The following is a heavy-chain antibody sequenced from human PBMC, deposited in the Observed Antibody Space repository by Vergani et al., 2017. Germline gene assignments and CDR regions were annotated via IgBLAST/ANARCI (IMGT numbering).Heavy chain of an antibody. D-gene: IGHD6-19*01. CDR3: ETPHPVASHYMDV. V-gene: IGHV4-39*01. CDR2: IYYSGST. J-gene: IGHJ6*03. Sequence: LQLQESGPGLVKPSETLSLTCIVTGGSISRISYYWVWVRQPPGKGLEWIGSIYYSGSTYYNPSLRRRVTIYVDTSKNQFSLKLSSVTAADSSTYFCETPHPVASHYMDVWGQGIMVNVSS. CDR1: GGSISRISYY.